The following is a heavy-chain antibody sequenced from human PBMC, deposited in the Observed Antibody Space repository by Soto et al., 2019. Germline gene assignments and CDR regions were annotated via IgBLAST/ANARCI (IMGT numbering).Heavy chain of an antibody. CDR1: GGTFSSYA. J-gene: IGHJ2*01. V-gene: IGHV1-69*06. CDR3: ARAGYYGSGSYWFDL. Sequence: QVQLVQSGAEVKKPGSSVKVSCKASGGTFSSYAISWVRQAPGQGLEWLGGIIPIFGTANYAQKFQGRVTITADKSPSTAYMELSSLRSEDTAVYYCARAGYYGSGSYWFDLWGRGTLVTVSS. D-gene: IGHD3-10*01. CDR2: IIPIFGTA.